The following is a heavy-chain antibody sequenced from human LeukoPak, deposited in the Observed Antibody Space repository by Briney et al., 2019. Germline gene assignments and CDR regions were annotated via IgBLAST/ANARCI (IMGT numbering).Heavy chain of an antibody. CDR1: GGSFSGYY. Sequence: SETLSLTCAVYGGSFSGYYWSWIRQPPGKGLEWIGEINHSGSTDYNPSLKSRVTISVDTSKKQFSLKLSSVTAADTAVYYCASDYASVAWGQGTLVTVSS. CDR2: INHSGST. D-gene: IGHD3-10*01. CDR3: ASDYASVA. J-gene: IGHJ4*02. V-gene: IGHV4-34*01.